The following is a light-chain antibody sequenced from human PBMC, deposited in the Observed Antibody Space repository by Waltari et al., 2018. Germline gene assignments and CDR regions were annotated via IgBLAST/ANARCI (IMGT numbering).Light chain of an antibody. CDR2: EAK. J-gene: IGLJ2*01. CDR3: QSYDITNVI. CDR1: SGSIAGDY. V-gene: IGLV6-57*03. Sequence: FLLTQPHSVSGSPGETVTISCTRTSGSIAGDYVPWYQRRPGSAPIAVIYEAKIRPSGVPDRFSGSIDRSSNSASLTISGLRPEDEADYFCQSYDITNVIFGGGTKVNVL.